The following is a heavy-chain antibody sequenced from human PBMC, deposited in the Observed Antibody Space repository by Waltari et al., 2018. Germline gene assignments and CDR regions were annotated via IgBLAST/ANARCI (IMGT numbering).Heavy chain of an antibody. CDR3: AKTKSGYSYGLYYYYGMDV. Sequence: EVQLLESGGGLVQPGGSLRLSCAASGFTFSSYAMSWVRQAPGKGLEWVSAISGSGGSTYYADSVKGRFTISRDNSKNTLYLQMNSLRAEDTAVYYCAKTKSGYSYGLYYYYGMDVWGQGTTVTVSS. CDR2: ISGSGGST. D-gene: IGHD5-18*01. CDR1: GFTFSSYA. V-gene: IGHV3-23*01. J-gene: IGHJ6*02.